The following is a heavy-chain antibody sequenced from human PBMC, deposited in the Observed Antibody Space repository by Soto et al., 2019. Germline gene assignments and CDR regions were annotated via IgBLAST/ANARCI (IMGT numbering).Heavy chain of an antibody. J-gene: IGHJ4*02. V-gene: IGHV4-59*08. Sequence: PSETLSLTCTVSGGSISSDYWSWIRQPPGKGLEWIGYIYYSGSINYNPSLESRVAISVDTSKNQFSLKLTSVTAADTAVYYCARVAVAGTRVDYWGQGTLVTVSS. CDR1: GGSISSDY. CDR3: ARVAVAGTRVDY. CDR2: IYYSGSI. D-gene: IGHD6-19*01.